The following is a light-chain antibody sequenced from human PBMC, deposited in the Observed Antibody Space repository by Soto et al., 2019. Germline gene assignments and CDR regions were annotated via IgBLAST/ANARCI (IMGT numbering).Light chain of an antibody. Sequence: EVVRTQSPATLSVSPGERAKLSRRASESVSRNLAWYQPKPCQAPRLLIYDASTRATGIPDRFSGGGSGTEFTLTISSLQSEDFAVYHGQQHNNWPPWPFGQGTKG. V-gene: IGKV3-15*01. CDR2: DAS. CDR1: ESVSRN. J-gene: IGKJ1*01. CDR3: QQHNNWPPWP.